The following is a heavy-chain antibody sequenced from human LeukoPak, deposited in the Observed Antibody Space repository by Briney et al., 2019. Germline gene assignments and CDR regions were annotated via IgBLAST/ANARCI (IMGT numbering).Heavy chain of an antibody. CDR1: GGSISSSFYY. CDR2: IYHSGST. D-gene: IGHD3-22*01. Sequence: SETLSLTCTVSGGSISSSFYYWGWIRQPPGKGLEWIGSIYHSGSTYYNPSLKSRVTISVDTSKNQFSLKLSSVTAADTAVYYCARVNYYDSRGYYHAFDIWGQGTMVTVSS. V-gene: IGHV4-39*07. J-gene: IGHJ3*02. CDR3: ARVNYYDSRGYYHAFDI.